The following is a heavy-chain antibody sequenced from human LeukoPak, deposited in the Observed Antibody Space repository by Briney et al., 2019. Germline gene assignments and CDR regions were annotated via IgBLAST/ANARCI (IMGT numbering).Heavy chain of an antibody. CDR3: AREGDYYDSSGYVAFDY. V-gene: IGHV1-69*13. CDR2: IIPIFGTA. CDR1: GGTFSSYA. Sequence: SVKVSCKASGGTFSSYAISWVRQAPGQGLEWMGGIIPIFGTANYAQKFQGRVTITADESTSTAYMELSSLRSEDTAVYYCAREGDYYDSSGYVAFDYWGQGTLVTVSS. D-gene: IGHD3-22*01. J-gene: IGHJ4*02.